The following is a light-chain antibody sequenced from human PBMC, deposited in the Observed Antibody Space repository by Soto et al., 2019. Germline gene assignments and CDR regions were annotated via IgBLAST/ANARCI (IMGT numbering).Light chain of an antibody. J-gene: IGLJ1*01. CDR2: EVS. Sequence: SALTQPPSASGSPGQSVTISCTGTSSDVGSYDYVSWYQQHPGKAPKLMIYEVSKRPSWVPDRFSGSKSGNTASLTVSGLQAEDEADYYCSSYGGTKHFVFGTGTKVTVL. CDR1: SSDVGSYDY. CDR3: SSYGGTKHFV. V-gene: IGLV2-8*01.